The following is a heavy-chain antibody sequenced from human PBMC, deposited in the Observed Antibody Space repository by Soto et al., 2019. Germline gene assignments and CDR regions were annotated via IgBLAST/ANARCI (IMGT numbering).Heavy chain of an antibody. CDR2: IYYSGNT. J-gene: IGHJ6*02. CDR1: GGSISSGYYY. V-gene: IGHV4-30-4*01. CDR3: ARVGTSRYKSVYYYGMDV. Sequence: SETLSLTCSVSGGSISSGYYYWSWIRQPPGKGLEWIGNIYYSGNTYYNPSLKSRLIISIDTSKNQFSLKLGSVTAADTAVYYCARVGTSRYKSVYYYGMDVWGQGTTVTVSS. D-gene: IGHD2-2*02.